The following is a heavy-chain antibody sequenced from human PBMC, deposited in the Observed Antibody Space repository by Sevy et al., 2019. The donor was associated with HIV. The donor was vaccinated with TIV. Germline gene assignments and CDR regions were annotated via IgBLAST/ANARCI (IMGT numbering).Heavy chain of an antibody. CDR2: IKSETYSGTT. CDR1: GFTFTNAW. Sequence: GGSLRLSCAASGFTFTNAWMNWVRQVPGKGLEWVGRIKSETYSGTTDYAAPVKGRFTISRDDSDNTLYLKMNSLKTGDTAAYYGATDIGLQWELLGARFFDSWGQGTLVTVSS. J-gene: IGHJ4*02. V-gene: IGHV3-15*07. D-gene: IGHD3-3*01. CDR3: ATDIGLQWELLGARFFDS.